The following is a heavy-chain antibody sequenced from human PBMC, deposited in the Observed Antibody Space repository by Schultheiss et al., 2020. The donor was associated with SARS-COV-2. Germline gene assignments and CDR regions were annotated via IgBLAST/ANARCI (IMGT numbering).Heavy chain of an antibody. D-gene: IGHD4-17*01. J-gene: IGHJ4*02. CDR3: ARDVTYGVLGVDY. CDR2: ISGSGGST. CDR1: GFTFSSYS. Sequence: GGSLRLSCAASGFTFSSYSMNWVRQAPGKGLEWVSAISGSGGSTYYADSVKGRFTISRDNSKNTLYLQMNSLRAEDTAVYYCARDVTYGVLGVDYWGQGTLVTVSS. V-gene: IGHV3-23*01.